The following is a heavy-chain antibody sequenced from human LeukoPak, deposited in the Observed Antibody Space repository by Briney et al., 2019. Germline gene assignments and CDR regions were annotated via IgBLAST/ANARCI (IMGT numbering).Heavy chain of an antibody. V-gene: IGHV3-30*18. CDR1: GFTFSSYG. Sequence: PGGSLRLSCAASGFTFSSYGMHWVRQAPGKGLERVAVMSYDGSNKYYADSVKGRFTISRDNSKNTLYLQMNSLRAEDTAVYYCAKDLIAVADVGLDYYMDVWGKGTTVTVSS. J-gene: IGHJ6*03. CDR3: AKDLIAVADVGLDYYMDV. D-gene: IGHD6-13*01. CDR2: MSYDGSNK.